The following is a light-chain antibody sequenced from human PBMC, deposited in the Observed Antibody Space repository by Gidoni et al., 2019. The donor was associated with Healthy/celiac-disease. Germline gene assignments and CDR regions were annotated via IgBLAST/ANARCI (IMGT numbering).Light chain of an antibody. J-gene: IGKJ3*01. V-gene: IGKV3-11*01. CDR1: QSVSSY. CDR2: DAS. Sequence: EIVLTQSPATLSLSPGKRATLSCRASQSVSSYLAWYQQKPGQAPRLLIYDASNRATGIPARFSGSGSGTDFTLTISSLEPEDFAVYYCQQRSNWPPVFTFXPXTKVDIK. CDR3: QQRSNWPPVFT.